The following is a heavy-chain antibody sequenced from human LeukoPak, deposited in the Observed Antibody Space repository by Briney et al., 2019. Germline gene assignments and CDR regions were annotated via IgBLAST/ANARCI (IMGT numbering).Heavy chain of an antibody. V-gene: IGHV1-46*01. Sequence: GASVKVSCKASGYTFTSYYMHWVQQAPGQGLEWMGIINPSGASTNYAQKFQGRVNMTRDTSTNTVYMELGSLRSEDTAVYYCARVAAAGFAYDKFDPWGQGTLVTVSS. CDR3: ARVAAAGFAYDKFDP. CDR1: GYTFTSYY. CDR2: INPSGAST. J-gene: IGHJ5*02. D-gene: IGHD6-13*01.